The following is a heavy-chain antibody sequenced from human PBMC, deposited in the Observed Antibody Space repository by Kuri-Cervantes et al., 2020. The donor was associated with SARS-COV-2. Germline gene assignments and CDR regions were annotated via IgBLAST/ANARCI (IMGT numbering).Heavy chain of an antibody. Sequence: GESLKSSWKGSGYSFTSYWIGWVRQMPGKGLEWMGIIYPGDSDTRYSPSFQGQVTISVDKSISTAYLQWSSLKASDTAMYYCARSSTPSVVIATSPLDYWGQGTLVTVSS. V-gene: IGHV5-51*01. J-gene: IGHJ4*02. CDR1: GYSFTSYW. CDR3: ARSSTPSVVIATSPLDY. D-gene: IGHD2-21*01. CDR2: IYPGDSDT.